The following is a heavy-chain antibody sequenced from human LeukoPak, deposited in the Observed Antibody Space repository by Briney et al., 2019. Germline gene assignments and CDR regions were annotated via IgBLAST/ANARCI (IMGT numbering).Heavy chain of an antibody. Sequence: ASVKVSCKASGYTFTGYYMHWVRQAPGQGLEWMGWISPNSGGTNYAQKFQGRVTMTRDTSISTAYMELSRLRSDDTAVYYCARDYYYDSSGYYYRWGQGTLVTVSS. D-gene: IGHD3-22*01. J-gene: IGHJ4*02. V-gene: IGHV1-2*02. CDR2: ISPNSGGT. CDR3: ARDYYYDSSGYYYR. CDR1: GYTFTGYY.